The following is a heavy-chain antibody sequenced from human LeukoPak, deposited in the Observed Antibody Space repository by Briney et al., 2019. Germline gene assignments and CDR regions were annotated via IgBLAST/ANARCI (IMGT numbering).Heavy chain of an antibody. Sequence: PSETLSFTCTASGGSIRLYYWSWIRQSPGKGLEWIAYVSNSAGTNYNPSLKSRVTISLDTSKNQFSLELRSVTAEDTSLYYCARSSDSSGYYYYFDYWGQGTLVTVSS. CDR2: VSNSAGT. J-gene: IGHJ4*02. CDR3: ARSSDSSGYYYYFDY. V-gene: IGHV4-59*08. D-gene: IGHD3-22*01. CDR1: GGSIRLYY.